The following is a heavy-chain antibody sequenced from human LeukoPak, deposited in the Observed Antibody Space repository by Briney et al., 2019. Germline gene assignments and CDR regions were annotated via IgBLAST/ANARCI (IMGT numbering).Heavy chain of an antibody. J-gene: IGHJ6*03. V-gene: IGHV3-48*01. CDR1: GFMSTLYS. CDR3: ARGSILLWFGDMDV. Sequence: PGGSLRLSCTTSGFMSTLYSMSWVRQSPGKGLELISYISNSGDRIYYADSVKGRFTISRDNVKNSLYLQMNSLRAEDTAVYYCARGSILLWFGDMDVWGKGSTVTVSS. CDR2: ISNSGDRI. D-gene: IGHD3-10*01.